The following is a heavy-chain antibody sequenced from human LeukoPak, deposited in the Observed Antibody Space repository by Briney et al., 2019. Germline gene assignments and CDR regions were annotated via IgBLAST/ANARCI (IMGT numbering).Heavy chain of an antibody. CDR1: GFTFSGHN. CDR3: TKGETAVTSYLHF. V-gene: IGHV3-48*03. CDR2: ISTSGSTI. D-gene: IGHD4-17*01. Sequence: PGGSLRLSCAASGFTFSGHNMHWFRQAPGKGLEWVSYISTSGSTIYYADSVKGRFTLSRDNAKNSLYLQMNSLRAEDAAVYYCTKGETAVTSYLHFWGQGTLVTVSS. J-gene: IGHJ4*02.